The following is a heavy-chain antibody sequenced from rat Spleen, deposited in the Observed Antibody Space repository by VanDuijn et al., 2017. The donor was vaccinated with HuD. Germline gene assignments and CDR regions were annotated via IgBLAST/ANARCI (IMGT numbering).Heavy chain of an antibody. J-gene: IGHJ2*01. CDR2: ITDTGGSP. D-gene: IGHD1-7*01. Sequence: EVQLVESGGGQEQPGRSLKLSCVASGFTFNNYWMTWIRQAPGNGLEWDASITDTGGSPYYPDSVKGRFTSSRDNAKNTLYLQMNSLRSEDTATYYCTRVAPMGPAASWGHGVMVTVSS. V-gene: IGHV5-31*01. CDR3: TRVAPMGPAAS. CDR1: GFTFNNYW.